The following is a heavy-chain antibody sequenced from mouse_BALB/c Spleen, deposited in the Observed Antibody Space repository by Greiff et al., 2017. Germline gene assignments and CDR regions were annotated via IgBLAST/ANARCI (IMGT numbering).Heavy chain of an antibody. CDR3: ASVPYYAMDY. V-gene: IGHV14-3*02. CDR1: GFNIKDTY. J-gene: IGHJ4*01. Sequence: EVQLQQSGAELVKPGASVKLSCTASGFNIKDTYMHWVKQRPEQGLEWIGRIDPANGNTKYDPKFQGKATITADTSSNTAYLQLSSLTSEDTAVYYCASVPYYAMDYWGQGTSVTVSS. CDR2: IDPANGNT.